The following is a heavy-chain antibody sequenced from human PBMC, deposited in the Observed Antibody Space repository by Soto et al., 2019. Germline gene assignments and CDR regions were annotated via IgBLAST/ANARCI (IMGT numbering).Heavy chain of an antibody. CDR1: GFIFSAYG. CDR2: VSDDGVTT. Sequence: QERLVESGGGVVQPGRSLRLSCTTSGFIFSAYGMHWVRQAPGKGLQCVAVVSDDGVTTYYAESVKGRFTVSRDNSENARYLQMNNLRNEDTAVYYCAIEGQHLVGPDAFYFDYWGQGTLVTGSS. J-gene: IGHJ4*02. D-gene: IGHD2-2*01. CDR3: AIEGQHLVGPDAFYFDY. V-gene: IGHV3-30*03.